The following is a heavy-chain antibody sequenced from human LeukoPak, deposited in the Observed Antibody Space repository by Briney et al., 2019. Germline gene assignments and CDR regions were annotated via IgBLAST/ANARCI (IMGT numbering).Heavy chain of an antibody. CDR3: AEGSSTSPNWFDP. CDR2: IIPILGIA. J-gene: IGHJ5*02. V-gene: IGHV1-69*04. Sequence: ASVTASCKASGGTFSSYAISWVRQAPGQGLEWMGRIIPILGIANYAQKFQGRVTITADKSTSTAYMELSSLRSEDTAVYYCAEGSSTSPNWFDPWGQGTLVTVSS. CDR1: GGTFSSYA. D-gene: IGHD2-2*01.